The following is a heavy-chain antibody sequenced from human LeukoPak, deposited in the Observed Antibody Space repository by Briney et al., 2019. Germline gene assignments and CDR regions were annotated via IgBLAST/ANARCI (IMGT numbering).Heavy chain of an antibody. CDR1: GFTFSVLG. D-gene: IGHD3-10*01. CDR2: IGYDGSNK. V-gene: IGHV3-30*02. J-gene: IGHJ6*03. CDR3: AKRSAGSGGYYYSYYMDV. Sequence: PGGSLRLSCAASGFTFSVLGMYWVRQAPGKGLEWVAFIGYDGSNKYYADSVKGRFTISRDNSKNTLYLQMHSLRPEDTAVYYCAKRSAGSGGYYYSYYMDVWGKGTTVTIS.